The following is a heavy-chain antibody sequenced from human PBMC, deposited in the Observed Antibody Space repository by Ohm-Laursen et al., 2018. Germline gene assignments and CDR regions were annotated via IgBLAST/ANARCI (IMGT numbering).Heavy chain of an antibody. CDR2: IYYNGNP. CDR1: GGSLRNYY. Sequence: GTLSLTCTVSGGSLRNYYWSWIRQPPGKGLEWIGYIYYNGNPRYNPSLESRVTISVDPSKNQFSLKLNSVTAADTALYYCVLYSSFSVSWGQGTLVTVSS. D-gene: IGHD6-6*01. CDR3: VLYSSFSVS. J-gene: IGHJ5*02. V-gene: IGHV4-59*08.